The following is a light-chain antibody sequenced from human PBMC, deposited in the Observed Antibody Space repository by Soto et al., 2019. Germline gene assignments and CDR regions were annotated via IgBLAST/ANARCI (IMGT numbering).Light chain of an antibody. J-gene: IGKJ5*01. CDR1: QSVXSN. V-gene: IGKV3-15*01. CDR3: QQYNNWSSIN. Sequence: QSPAAVSVITGERATLACRASQSVXSNFAWYQTKPGQAPRFLIXDASTRANGIPARFSGSGSVTEFTLTISSLQCEVFAGDYCQQYNNWSSINFGLG. CDR2: DAS.